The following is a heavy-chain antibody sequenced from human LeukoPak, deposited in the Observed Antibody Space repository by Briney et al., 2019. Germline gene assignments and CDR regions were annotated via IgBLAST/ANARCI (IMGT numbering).Heavy chain of an antibody. CDR1: GFTFSSYA. D-gene: IGHD4-17*01. V-gene: IGHV3-23*01. J-gene: IGHJ4*02. CDR2: ISGGGGST. Sequence: GGSLRLSCAAPGFTFSSYAMSWVRQAPGKGLEWVSVISGGGGSTYYADSVKGRFTISRDNPKTTLYLQINSLRAEDTAVYHCATSTVTTYYFDYWGQGTLVIVSS. CDR3: ATSTVTTYYFDY.